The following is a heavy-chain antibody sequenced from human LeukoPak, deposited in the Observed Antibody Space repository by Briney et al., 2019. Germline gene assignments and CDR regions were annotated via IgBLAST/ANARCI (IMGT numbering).Heavy chain of an antibody. J-gene: IGHJ4*02. CDR2: IYYTGST. Sequence: SETLSLTCTVPGGSISSYYWSWIRQPPGKGLEWNGYIYYTGSTNYNPSLKSRVTISVDTSKNQFSLKLSSVTAADTAVYYCARQSYYGSGSYYFDYWGQGTLVTVSS. CDR1: GGSISSYY. V-gene: IGHV4-59*08. D-gene: IGHD3-10*01. CDR3: ARQSYYGSGSYYFDY.